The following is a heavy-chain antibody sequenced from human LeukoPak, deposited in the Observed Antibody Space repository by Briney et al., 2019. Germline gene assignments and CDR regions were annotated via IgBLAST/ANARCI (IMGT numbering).Heavy chain of an antibody. CDR3: ARRPYYYYYMDV. J-gene: IGHJ6*03. Sequence: GGSLRLSCAASGFTVSSNYMSWVRQAPGKGLEWVSVIYSGGSTYYAASVKGRLTISRDNSKNTLYLQMNSLRAEDTAVYYCARRPYYYYYMDVWGKGTTVTVSS. CDR2: IYSGGST. D-gene: IGHD6-6*01. V-gene: IGHV3-53*01. CDR1: GFTVSSNY.